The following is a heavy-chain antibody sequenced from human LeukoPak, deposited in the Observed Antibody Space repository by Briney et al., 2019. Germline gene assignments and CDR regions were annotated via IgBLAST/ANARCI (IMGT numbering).Heavy chain of an antibody. J-gene: IGHJ6*02. D-gene: IGHD3-22*01. CDR2: INPKSGGT. CDR1: GYTFTGYN. Sequence: ASVKVSCKASGYTFTGYNMHWARQAPGQGLEWMGWINPKSGGTNFAQPFQGRVTMTRDTSISTAYMELSRLTSDDTAVYYCARDDNGTDVWGPRTTVTVSS. CDR3: ARDDNGTDV. V-gene: IGHV1-2*02.